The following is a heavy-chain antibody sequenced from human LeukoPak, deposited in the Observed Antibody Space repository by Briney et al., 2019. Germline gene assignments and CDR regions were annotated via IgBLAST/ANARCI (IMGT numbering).Heavy chain of an antibody. V-gene: IGHV3-9*01. Sequence: GGSLRLSCAASGFTFGNYAMHWVRQAPGKGLEWVSGISWNSGSIGYADSVKGRFTISRDNAKNSLYLQMNSLRAEDTALYYCAKGYSSSSLSPFDYWGQGTLVTVSS. CDR1: GFTFGNYA. J-gene: IGHJ4*02. D-gene: IGHD6-6*01. CDR2: ISWNSGSI. CDR3: AKGYSSSSLSPFDY.